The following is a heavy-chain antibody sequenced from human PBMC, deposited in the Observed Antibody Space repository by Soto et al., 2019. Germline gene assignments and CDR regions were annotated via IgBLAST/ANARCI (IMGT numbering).Heavy chain of an antibody. V-gene: IGHV4-30-4*01. D-gene: IGHD3-10*01. J-gene: IGHJ5*02. CDR2: IYYSGST. CDR1: GGSISSGDYY. Sequence: SETLSLTCTVSGGSISSGDYYWSWIRQPPGKGLEWIGYIYYSGSTYYNPSLKSRVTISVDTSKNQFSLKLSSVTAADTAVYYCARDQSNYYGSGSYYLTEDWFDPWGQGTLVTVSS. CDR3: ARDQSNYYGSGSYYLTEDWFDP.